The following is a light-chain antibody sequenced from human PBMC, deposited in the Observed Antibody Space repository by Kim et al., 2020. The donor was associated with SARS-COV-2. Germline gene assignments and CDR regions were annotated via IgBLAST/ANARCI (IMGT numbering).Light chain of an antibody. Sequence: DIQMTQSPSTLSSSVVDRVTITCRASQNVNIWLAWYQQKPGKAPKLLIYRASSLNSGVPSRFSGSGSGTEFTLTISSLQPDDFATYFCQQHNTYRTFGQGTKVDIK. CDR2: RAS. J-gene: IGKJ1*01. CDR3: QQHNTYRT. CDR1: QNVNIW. V-gene: IGKV1-5*03.